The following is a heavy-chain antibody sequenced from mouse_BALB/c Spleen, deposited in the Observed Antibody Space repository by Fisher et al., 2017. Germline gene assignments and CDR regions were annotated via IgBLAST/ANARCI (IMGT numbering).Heavy chain of an antibody. CDR3: ARDGVGHAMDY. Sequence: RFTISRDNSQSILYLQMNTLRAEDSATYYCARDGVGHAMDYWGQGTSVTVSS. J-gene: IGHJ4*01. V-gene: IGHV7-3*02. D-gene: IGHD3-3*01.